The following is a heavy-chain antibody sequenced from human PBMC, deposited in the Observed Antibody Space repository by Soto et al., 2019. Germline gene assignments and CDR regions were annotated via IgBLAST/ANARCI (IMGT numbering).Heavy chain of an antibody. V-gene: IGHV4-59*01. CDR1: GGSISGYY. CDR2: ISNIGRT. J-gene: IGHJ4*02. D-gene: IGHD3-9*01. CDR3: ARAYDILTGFDY. Sequence: QVQLQESGPGLVKPSETLSLTCTVSGGSISGYYWSWIRQPPGKGLEWIGYISNIGRTNYNPSVKSRVTISGDTSKNQFSLKLSSVTAADTAVYYCARAYDILTGFDYWGQGTLVTVSS.